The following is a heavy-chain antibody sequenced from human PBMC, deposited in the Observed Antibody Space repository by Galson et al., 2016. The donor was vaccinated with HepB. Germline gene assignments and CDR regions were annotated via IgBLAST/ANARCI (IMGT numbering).Heavy chain of an antibody. CDR1: GGAFTNHV. D-gene: IGHD6-19*01. J-gene: IGHJ4*02. CDR3: ARSPVAGLYFFDY. Sequence: SVKVSCKASGGAFTNHVVTWLRQAPGQGLQWMGWISGYNGNTNYAQKVQGRVTVTADASTSTVYMELRGLRSDDTAVYYCARSPVAGLYFFDYWGQGTPVTVSS. CDR2: ISGYNGNT. V-gene: IGHV1-18*04.